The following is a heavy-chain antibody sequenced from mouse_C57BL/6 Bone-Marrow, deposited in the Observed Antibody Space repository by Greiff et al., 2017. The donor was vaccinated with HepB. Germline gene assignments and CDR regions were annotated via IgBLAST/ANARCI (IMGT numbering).Heavy chain of an antibody. CDR2: ISSGSSTI. D-gene: IGHD1-1*01. Sequence: EVQRVESGGGLVKPGGSLKLSCAASGFTFSDYGMHWVRQAPEKGLEWVAYISSGSSTIYYADTVKGRFTISRDNAKNTLFLQMPSLRSEDTAMYYCARPGSSPWYFDVWGTGTTVTVSS. J-gene: IGHJ1*03. CDR1: GFTFSDYG. CDR3: ARPGSSPWYFDV. V-gene: IGHV5-17*01.